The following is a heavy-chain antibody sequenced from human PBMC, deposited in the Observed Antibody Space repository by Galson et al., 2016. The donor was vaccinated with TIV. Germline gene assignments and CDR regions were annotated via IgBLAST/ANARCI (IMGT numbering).Heavy chain of an antibody. V-gene: IGHV1-8*02. CDR1: GHSFLTYD. CDR2: MNPNTGKT. CDR3: ARGRTYSNSYMDV. D-gene: IGHD1-1*01. J-gene: IGHJ6*03. Sequence: SVKVSCKASGHSFLTYDINWVRQATGQGLEWMGWMNPNTGKTGYAQKFQGRVTMTRNISVSTAYMELSSLRSDDTAVYYCARGRTYSNSYMDVWGKGTTVTVSS.